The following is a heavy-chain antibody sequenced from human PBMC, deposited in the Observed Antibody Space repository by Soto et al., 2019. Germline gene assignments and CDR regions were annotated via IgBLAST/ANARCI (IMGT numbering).Heavy chain of an antibody. J-gene: IGHJ3*02. CDR2: IYPGDSDT. Sequence: GESLKISCKGSGYSFTSYWIGWVRQMPGKGLEWMGIIYPGDSDTRYSPSFQGQVTISAGKSISTAYLQWSSLKASDTAMYYCARHGSTVLNTHDDAFDNWGQGTMVTVSS. CDR1: GYSFTSYW. D-gene: IGHD4-17*01. CDR3: ARHGSTVLNTHDDAFDN. V-gene: IGHV5-51*01.